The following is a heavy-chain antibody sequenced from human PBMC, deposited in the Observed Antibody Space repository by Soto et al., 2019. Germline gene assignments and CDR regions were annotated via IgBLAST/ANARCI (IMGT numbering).Heavy chain of an antibody. J-gene: IGHJ3*02. D-gene: IGHD6-13*01. Sequence: QVQLVQSGAEVKKPGASVKVSCKASGYTFTGYYMHWVRQAPGQGLEWMGWINPNSGGTNYAQKFQGWVTMTRDTSISTAYMELSRLRSDETTVYYCARVGGRLVAPRALVREDAFDIWGQGTMVTVSS. CDR1: GYTFTGYY. CDR2: INPNSGGT. V-gene: IGHV1-2*04. CDR3: ARVGGRLVAPRALVREDAFDI.